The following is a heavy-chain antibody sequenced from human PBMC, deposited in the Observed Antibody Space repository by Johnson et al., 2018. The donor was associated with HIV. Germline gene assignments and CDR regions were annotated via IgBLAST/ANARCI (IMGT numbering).Heavy chain of an antibody. CDR1: GFTFSSYG. CDR3: AKVRVAAMIVVVSGRDAFDI. V-gene: IGHV3-30*19. D-gene: IGHD3-22*01. Sequence: QVQLVESGGGVVQPGRSLRLSCAASGFTFSSYGMHWVRQAPGKGLQWVAVISYDGSNKYYADSVKGRFTISRDNSKNTLYLQMNSLRTEDTAVYYCAKVRVAAMIVVVSGRDAFDIWGQGTMVTVSS. CDR2: ISYDGSNK. J-gene: IGHJ3*02.